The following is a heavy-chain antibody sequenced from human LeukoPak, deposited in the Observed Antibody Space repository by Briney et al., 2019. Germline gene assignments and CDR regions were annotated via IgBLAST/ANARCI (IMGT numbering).Heavy chain of an antibody. V-gene: IGHV3-23*01. Sequence: GGSLRLSCAASGFTFSNFLMTWVRQAPGRGPEWVSAISGSGGDTYYADSVKGRFTISRDNSKNTLYLQMNSLRAEDTAVYYCAKKGATTGDFDYWGQGTLVTVSS. CDR1: GFTFSNFL. D-gene: IGHD1-26*01. CDR2: ISGSGGDT. CDR3: AKKGATTGDFDY. J-gene: IGHJ4*02.